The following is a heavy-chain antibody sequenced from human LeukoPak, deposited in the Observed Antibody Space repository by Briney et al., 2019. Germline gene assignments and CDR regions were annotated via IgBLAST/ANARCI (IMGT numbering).Heavy chain of an antibody. Sequence: SETLSLTCTVSGGSISSYYWSWIRQPPGKGLEWIGYIYYSGSTNYNPSLKGRVTISVDTSKNQFSLKLSSVTAADTAVYYCARRNSGYDYDAFDIWGQGTMVTVSS. D-gene: IGHD5-12*01. V-gene: IGHV4-59*08. CDR1: GGSISSYY. J-gene: IGHJ3*02. CDR3: ARRNSGYDYDAFDI. CDR2: IYYSGST.